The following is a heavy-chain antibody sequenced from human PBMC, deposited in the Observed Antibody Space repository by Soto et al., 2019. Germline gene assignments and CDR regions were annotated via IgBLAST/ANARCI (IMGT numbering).Heavy chain of an antibody. Sequence: QVQLVQSGAEVKKPGASVRVSCKASGYSFTDYHIHWVRQAPGQGLEWLGRINPKSGGTSTAQKFQGWVTRTRDRSISTVYMELTRLRSDDTAVYFCARGHSTDCSNGVCSFFYNPEMDVWDQGTTVTVSS. CDR1: GYSFTDYH. J-gene: IGHJ6*02. CDR2: INPKSGGT. D-gene: IGHD2-8*01. V-gene: IGHV1-2*04. CDR3: ARGHSTDCSNGVCSFFYNPEMDV.